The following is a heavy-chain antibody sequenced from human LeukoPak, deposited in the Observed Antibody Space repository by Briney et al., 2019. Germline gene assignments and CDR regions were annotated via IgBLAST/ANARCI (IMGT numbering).Heavy chain of an antibody. CDR1: GFTFSNAW. CDR2: IKSKTDGGTT. Sequence: GGSLRLSCAAPGFTFSNAWMSWVRQAPGKGLEWVGRIKSKTDGGTTDYAAPVKGRFTISRDDSKNTLYLQMNSLKTEDTAVYYCTTGHCSSTSCYTYDAFDIWGQGTMVTVSS. CDR3: TTGHCSSTSCYTYDAFDI. D-gene: IGHD2-2*02. J-gene: IGHJ3*02. V-gene: IGHV3-15*01.